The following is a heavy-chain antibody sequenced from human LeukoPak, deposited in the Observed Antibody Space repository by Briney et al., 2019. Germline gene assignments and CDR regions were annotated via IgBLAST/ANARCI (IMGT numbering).Heavy chain of an antibody. J-gene: IGHJ5*02. CDR2: IYYSGST. Sequence: SETLSLICTVSGGSISSYYWSWIRQPPGKGLEWIGYIYYSGSTNYNPSLKSRVTISVDTSKNQFSLKLSSVTAADTAVYYCARGSMVRGVIPYNWFDPWGQGTLVTVSS. D-gene: IGHD3-10*01. V-gene: IGHV4-59*01. CDR1: GGSISSYY. CDR3: ARGSMVRGVIPYNWFDP.